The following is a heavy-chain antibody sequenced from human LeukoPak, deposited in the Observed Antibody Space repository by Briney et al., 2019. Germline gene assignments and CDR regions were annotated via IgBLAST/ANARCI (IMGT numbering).Heavy chain of an antibody. CDR3: ARVGGYSRPDAFDI. J-gene: IGHJ3*02. D-gene: IGHD5-18*01. V-gene: IGHV4-59*01. CDR1: GGSISSYY. CDR2: IYYSGST. Sequence: SETLSLTCTVSGGSISSYYWSWIRQPPGKGLEWIGYIYYSGSTNYNPSLKSRVTISVDTSKNQFSLKLSSVTAADTAVYYCARVGGYSRPDAFDIWGEGTMVTVSS.